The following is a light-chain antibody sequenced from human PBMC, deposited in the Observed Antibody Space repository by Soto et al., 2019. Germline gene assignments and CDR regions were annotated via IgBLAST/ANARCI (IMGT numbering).Light chain of an antibody. V-gene: IGKV3-20*01. CDR3: QQYGSSGT. J-gene: IGKJ4*02. CDR2: GAS. CDR1: QSVSNNY. Sequence: EIVMTQSPATLSVSPGERATLSCRASQSVSNNYLAWYQQKPGQAPRLLIYGASNRATGIPDRFSGSGSGTDFTLTISRLETEDFAVYYCQQYGSSGTFGRGTKVDIX.